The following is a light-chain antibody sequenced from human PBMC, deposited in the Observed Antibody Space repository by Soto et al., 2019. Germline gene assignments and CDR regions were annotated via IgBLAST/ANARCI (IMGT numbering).Light chain of an antibody. V-gene: IGKV3-15*01. Sequence: EVGMTQSPATLSVSPGESATLSCRASQTVSSYLAWYQQKPGQAPRLLVDVSFTRATGVPARFSASRSGTEFTLTITSPQSEDFALYFCQQLNTLPYSFGQGTKLEIK. CDR3: QQLNTLPYS. CDR2: VSF. J-gene: IGKJ2*03. CDR1: QTVSSY.